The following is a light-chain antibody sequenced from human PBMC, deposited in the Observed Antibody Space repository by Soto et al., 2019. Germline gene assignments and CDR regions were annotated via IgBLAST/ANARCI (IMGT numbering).Light chain of an antibody. CDR2: DAS. CDR3: QHYSSFSRT. CDR1: QTIRTR. Sequence: DIQMTQSPSPLSAYVGDRVTITCRASQTIRTRLAWYQQKPGKAPKLLIYDASTLESGVPSRFSGSGSETDFTLTISGLQPDDFATYYCQHYSSFSRTFGQGTKVDIK. J-gene: IGKJ1*01. V-gene: IGKV1-5*01.